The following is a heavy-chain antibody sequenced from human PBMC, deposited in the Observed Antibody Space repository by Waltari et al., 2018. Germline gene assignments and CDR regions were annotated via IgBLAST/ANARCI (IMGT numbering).Heavy chain of an antibody. CDR1: GYSISSGYS. J-gene: IGHJ4*02. D-gene: IGHD1-26*01. CDR3: AREPVGATGHLDY. CDR2: IYHSGST. V-gene: IGHV4-38-2*02. Sequence: QVQLQESGPGLVKPSETLSLTCTVSGYSISSGYSWGWIRQPPGKGLEWIGSIYHSGSTYYNPSLKSRVTISVDTSKNQFSLKLSSVTAADTAVYYCAREPVGATGHLDYWGQGTLVTVSS.